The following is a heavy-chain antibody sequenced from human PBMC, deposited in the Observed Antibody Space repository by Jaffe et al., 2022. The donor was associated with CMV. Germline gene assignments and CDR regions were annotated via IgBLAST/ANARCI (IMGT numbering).Heavy chain of an antibody. CDR2: MSPNSGNT. D-gene: IGHD2-21*02. CDR1: GYTFTSYD. J-gene: IGHJ4*02. CDR3: VREYCGDDCYCDY. Sequence: QVQLVQSGAEVRKPGASVKVSCKASGYTFTSYDINWVRQAAGQGLEWLGWMSPNSGNTGYAQRFQGRVTMTRSTSISTAYMELSSLRSEDTAVYYCVREYCGDDCYCDYWGQGTLVTVSS. V-gene: IGHV1-8*01.